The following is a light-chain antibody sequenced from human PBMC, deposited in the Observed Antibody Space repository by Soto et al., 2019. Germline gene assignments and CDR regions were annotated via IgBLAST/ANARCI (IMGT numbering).Light chain of an antibody. CDR3: GTWDTSLSAGV. Sequence: QSVLTQPPSVSAAPGQRVTISCSGSNSNIGNNYVSWYQQFPGTAPNLLIYDNNKRPAGTPDRFSGSKSGTSATLGITGLQTGDEADYYCGTWDTSLSAGVFGGGTKVTVL. V-gene: IGLV1-51*01. CDR1: NSNIGNNY. CDR2: DNN. J-gene: IGLJ2*01.